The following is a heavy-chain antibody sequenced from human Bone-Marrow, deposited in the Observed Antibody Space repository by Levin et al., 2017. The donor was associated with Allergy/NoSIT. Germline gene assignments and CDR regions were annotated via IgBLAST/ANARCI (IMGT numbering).Heavy chain of an antibody. J-gene: IGHJ4*01. D-gene: IGHD5-18*01. V-gene: IGHV1-69*13. Sequence: ASVKVSCKASGGSFDSYGISWVRQAPGQGLEWMGGIIPISGAEHHSHKFQDRVTITADYSTTTAYMELRSLTFKDTAVYFCARGRETAMGQFDFWGQGSLVTVSS. CDR3: ARGRETAMGQFDF. CDR2: IIPISGAE. CDR1: GGSFDSYG.